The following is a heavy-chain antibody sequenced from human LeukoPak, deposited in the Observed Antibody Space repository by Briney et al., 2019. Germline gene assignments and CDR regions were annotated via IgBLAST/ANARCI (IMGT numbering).Heavy chain of an antibody. D-gene: IGHD5-18*01. CDR1: GGSISSYY. Sequence: SETLSLTRTVSGGSISSYYWSWIRQPPGKGLEWIGYIYYSGSTNYNPSLKSRVTISVDTSKNQFSLKLSSVTAADTAVYYCARLGWTAVGNYWGQGTLVTVSS. V-gene: IGHV4-59*01. CDR2: IYYSGST. J-gene: IGHJ4*02. CDR3: ARLGWTAVGNY.